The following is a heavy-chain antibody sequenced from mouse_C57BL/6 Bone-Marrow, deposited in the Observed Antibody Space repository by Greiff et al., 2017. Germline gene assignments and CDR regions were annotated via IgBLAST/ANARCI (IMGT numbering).Heavy chain of an antibody. V-gene: IGHV1-81*01. Sequence: VQLQQSGAELVRPGASVKLSCKASGYTFTSYGISWVKQRTGQGLEWIGEIYPRSGNTYYNEKFKGKATLTADKASSPAYMELRSLTSEDSAVYFCASRGFQSRYYYAMAYWGQGTSVTVSS. CDR1: GYTFTSYG. CDR2: IYPRSGNT. J-gene: IGHJ4*01. CDR3: ASRGFQSRYYYAMAY.